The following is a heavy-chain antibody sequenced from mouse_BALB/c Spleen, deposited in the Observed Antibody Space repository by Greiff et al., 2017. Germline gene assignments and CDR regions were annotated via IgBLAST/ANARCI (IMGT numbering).Heavy chain of an antibody. CDR1: GFTFSSFG. CDR2: ISSGSSTI. D-gene: IGHD1-1*02. J-gene: IGHJ2*01. V-gene: IGHV5-17*02. Sequence: EVQVVESGGGLVQPGGSRKLSCAASGFTFSSFGMHWVRQAPEKGLEWVAYISSGSSTIYYADTVKGRFTISRDNPKNTLFLQMTRLRSEDTAMYYCAKELSRDYFDYWGQGTTLTVSS. CDR3: AKELSRDYFDY.